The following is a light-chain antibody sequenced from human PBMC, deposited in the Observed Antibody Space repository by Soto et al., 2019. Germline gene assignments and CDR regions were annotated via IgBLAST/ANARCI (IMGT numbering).Light chain of an antibody. J-gene: IGKJ1*01. CDR2: DAS. CDR3: QQYETFSGT. Sequence: DIQMTQSPSTLSASVGDTVTVTCRASQSVSGWLAWYQQKPGEAPKLLIYDASAMPRGVPSRFSGSGSGTKFAHTSASLQHDDFETYYCQQYETFSGTFGPGTKVEI. V-gene: IGKV1-5*01. CDR1: QSVSGW.